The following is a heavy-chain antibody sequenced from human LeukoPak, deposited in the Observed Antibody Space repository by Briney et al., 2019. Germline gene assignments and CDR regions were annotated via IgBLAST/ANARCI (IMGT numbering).Heavy chain of an antibody. CDR1: GFPFSTYY. CDR2: IKEDGSDK. J-gene: IGHJ6*02. CDR3: ARAPLVVSRQYHYGLDV. Sequence: GGSLRLSCAASGFPFSTYYMSWVRQAPGKGLEWVANIKEDGSDKYYVDSVKGRFTVSRDNAKNSVLLQMNSLRDEDTGLYFCARAPLVVSRQYHYGLDVWGQGTTVTVSS. D-gene: IGHD3-16*01. V-gene: IGHV3-7*01.